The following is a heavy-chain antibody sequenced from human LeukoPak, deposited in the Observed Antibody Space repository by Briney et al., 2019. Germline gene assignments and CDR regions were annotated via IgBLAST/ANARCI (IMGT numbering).Heavy chain of an antibody. J-gene: IGHJ5*02. CDR1: GGSISISTYY. CDR3: ARHGEYCSGSGSLRGFDP. V-gene: IGHV4-39*01. D-gene: IGHD3-10*01. Sequence: SETLSLTCTVSGGSISISTYYWGWIRQPPGKGLEWIGSIYSSGSTYYNPSLKSRVTISVDTSKNQFSLKLSSVTAADTTVYYCARHGEYCSGSGSLRGFDPWGQGTLVTVSS. CDR2: IYSSGST.